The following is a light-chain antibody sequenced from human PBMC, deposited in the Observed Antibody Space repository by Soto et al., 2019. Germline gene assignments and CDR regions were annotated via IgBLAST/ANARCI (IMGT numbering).Light chain of an antibody. V-gene: IGKV3-20*01. CDR2: GVS. CDR3: HQFGSVPWT. J-gene: IGKJ1*01. Sequence: EIVLTQSPGTLSLSPGERATLSCRASQSVLSGYLAWYQQKRGQAPRLLIHGVSSRATGISDRFSGSGSGTDFILTSSRLEPVEFAVYYCHQFGSVPWTFGQGTKVEIK. CDR1: QSVLSGY.